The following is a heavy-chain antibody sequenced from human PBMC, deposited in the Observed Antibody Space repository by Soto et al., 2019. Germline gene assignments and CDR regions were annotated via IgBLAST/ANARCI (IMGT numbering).Heavy chain of an antibody. CDR3: VRWNGFGDR. Sequence: EVQLLESGGSLVQPGGSLRLSCAVSGFIISDYGVTWVRQAPGKGLERVSGFSGGGGGTFYADSVKGRFTISRDDPKNTAYLQMNRLGAEDTAVYYCVRWNGFGDRWGQGTLVTVSS. CDR1: GFIISDYG. CDR2: FSGGGGGT. D-gene: IGHD1-1*01. J-gene: IGHJ5*02. V-gene: IGHV3-23*01.